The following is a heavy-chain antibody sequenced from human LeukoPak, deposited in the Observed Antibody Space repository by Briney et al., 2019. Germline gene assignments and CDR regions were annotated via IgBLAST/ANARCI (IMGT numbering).Heavy chain of an antibody. V-gene: IGHV1-18*01. Sequence: ASVKVSCKASGYTFTSYGISWVRQAPGQGLEWMGWISAYNGNTNYAQKLQGRVTTTTDTSTSTAYMELRSLRSDDTAVYYCARDIVVVPAAPNDAFDIWGQGTMVTVSS. D-gene: IGHD2-2*01. CDR1: GYTFTSYG. CDR3: ARDIVVVPAAPNDAFDI. CDR2: ISAYNGNT. J-gene: IGHJ3*02.